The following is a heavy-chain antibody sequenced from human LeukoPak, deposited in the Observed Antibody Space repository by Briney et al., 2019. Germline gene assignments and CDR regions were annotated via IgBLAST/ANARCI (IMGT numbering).Heavy chain of an antibody. V-gene: IGHV1-18*01. D-gene: IGHD2-2*01. Sequence: GASEKVSCKASGYTFTSYGISWVRQAPGQGLEWMGWISAYNGNTNYAQKFQGRVTMTTDTSTSTAYMELRSLRSDDTAVYYCARERYCSSTSCYFLDYWGQGTLVTVSS. CDR1: GYTFTSYG. CDR2: ISAYNGNT. CDR3: ARERYCSSTSCYFLDY. J-gene: IGHJ4*02.